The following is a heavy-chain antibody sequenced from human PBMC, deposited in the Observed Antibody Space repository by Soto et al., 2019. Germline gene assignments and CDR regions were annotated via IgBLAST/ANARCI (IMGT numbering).Heavy chain of an antibody. V-gene: IGHV3-48*01. J-gene: IGHJ5*02. CDR1: GFPFSSYA. CDR3: TRDGS. CDR2: ISDSGSTI. D-gene: IGHD5-12*01. Sequence: EVQLVESGGGLVQPGGSLRLSCAASGFPFSSYAMNWVRQTPDKGLEWLSYISDSGSTIHFADSVKGRFTISRDNAKNSLYLEMKSLRADDTAVYYCTRDGSWGQGTLVTVSS.